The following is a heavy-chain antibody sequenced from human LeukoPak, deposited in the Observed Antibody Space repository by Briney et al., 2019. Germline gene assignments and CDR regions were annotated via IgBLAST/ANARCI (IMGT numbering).Heavy chain of an antibody. V-gene: IGHV3-11*01. Sequence: PGGSLRLSCAASGFTFSDYYMNLIRQAAGKGLEWVSSISGGSRTINYADSVKGRFTTSRDNAKNSLFLQVNSLRAEDTAVYYCARAGQSDYWGQGTLVTVSS. CDR1: GFTFSDYY. CDR3: ARAGQSDY. J-gene: IGHJ4*02. CDR2: ISGGSRTI.